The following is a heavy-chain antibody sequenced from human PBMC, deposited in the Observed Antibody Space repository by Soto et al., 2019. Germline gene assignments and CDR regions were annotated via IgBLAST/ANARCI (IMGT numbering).Heavy chain of an antibody. J-gene: IGHJ4*02. CDR2: INPSGGIT. CDR3: ARRFCTSTSCYYFDL. V-gene: IGHV1-46*01. CDR1: GYTFTSSY. Sequence: ASVKVSCKASGYTFTSSYIHWVRQAPGQGLEWMGVINPSGGITNYAQKFQGRVTLTRDTSTSTVYMDLSNLTSDDTATYFCARRFCTSTSCYYFDLWGQGTLVTVSS. D-gene: IGHD2-2*01.